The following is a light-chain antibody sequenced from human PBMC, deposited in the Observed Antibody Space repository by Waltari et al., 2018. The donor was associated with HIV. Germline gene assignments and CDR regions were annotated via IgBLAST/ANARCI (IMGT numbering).Light chain of an antibody. CDR2: AIS. V-gene: IGKV3-15*01. Sequence: EVVMTQSPAILSVSPGEGATLSCRASQSVRSNFAWYQQKPGQAPRLLIYAISTRATGIPARFSGGGSGTDFTLTISSLQSEDFAVYYCQQYNTWPLTFGGGTRVEIK. CDR1: QSVRSN. J-gene: IGKJ4*01. CDR3: QQYNTWPLT.